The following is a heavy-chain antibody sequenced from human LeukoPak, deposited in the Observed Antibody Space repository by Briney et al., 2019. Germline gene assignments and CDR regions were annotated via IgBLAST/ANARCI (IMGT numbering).Heavy chain of an antibody. CDR1: GYTFTSYG. CDR3: ARDGTYYYGSGKKLYYGMDA. Sequence: ASVKVSCKASGYTFTSYGISWVRQAPGQGLEWMGWISAYNGNTNYAQKLQGRVTMTTDTSTSTAYMELRSLRSDDTAVYYCARDGTYYYGSGKKLYYGMDAWGQGTTVTVSS. CDR2: ISAYNGNT. D-gene: IGHD3-10*01. V-gene: IGHV1-18*01. J-gene: IGHJ6*02.